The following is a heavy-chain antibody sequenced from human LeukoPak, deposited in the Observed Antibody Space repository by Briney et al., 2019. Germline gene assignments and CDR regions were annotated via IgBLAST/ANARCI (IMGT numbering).Heavy chain of an antibody. CDR1: GFTFSDYN. D-gene: IGHD6-13*01. V-gene: IGHV3-21*06. Sequence: GGSLRLSCAASGFTFSDYNMNWVRQAPGKGLEWVSVISTSSTYIYYADSVKGRFTISRANDKNSLYLQMNSLRAEDTAVYYRARVSTAASLAIDSWGQGTLVTVST. CDR2: ISTSSTYI. J-gene: IGHJ4*02. CDR3: ARVSTAASLAIDS.